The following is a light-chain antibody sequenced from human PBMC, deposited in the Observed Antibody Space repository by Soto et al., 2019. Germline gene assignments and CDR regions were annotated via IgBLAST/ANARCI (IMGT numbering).Light chain of an antibody. CDR1: QSVSSSY. J-gene: IGKJ5*01. CDR3: QHYDSLPIT. V-gene: IGKV3-20*01. CDR2: GAS. Sequence: EIVLTQYPDTLSLSPGERATLSCRASQSVSSSYLAWYQQKPGPAPRLLIYGASSRATGIPDRFSGSGSGTDFTLTISRLEPEDFAVFYCQHYDSLPITFGQGTRLAI.